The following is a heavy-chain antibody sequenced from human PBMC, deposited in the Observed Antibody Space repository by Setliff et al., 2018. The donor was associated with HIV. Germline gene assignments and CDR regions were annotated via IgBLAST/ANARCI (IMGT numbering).Heavy chain of an antibody. Sequence: GESLKISCEASGYTFTNYWIGWVRQMPGKGLEWMGIIYPRDSVTRYSPSFQGQVTISVDKSISTAYVQWSSLTASDTAMYYCVRNGAIGWFDPWGQGTRVTVSS. V-gene: IGHV5-51*01. CDR3: VRNGAIGWFDP. J-gene: IGHJ5*02. CDR1: GYTFTNYW. CDR2: IYPRDSVT. D-gene: IGHD2-21*01.